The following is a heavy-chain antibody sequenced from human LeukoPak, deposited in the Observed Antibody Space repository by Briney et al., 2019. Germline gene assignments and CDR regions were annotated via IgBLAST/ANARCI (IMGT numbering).Heavy chain of an antibody. D-gene: IGHD3-22*01. Sequence: GGSLRLSCAASGFTVSSNYMSWVRQAPGKGLEWVSVIYSGGSTYYADSVKGRFTISRDNSKNTLYLQMNSLRAEDTAAYYCARDEASYYYDSSGYPLWGQGTTVTVSS. CDR3: ARDEASYYYDSSGYPL. CDR1: GFTVSSNY. J-gene: IGHJ6*02. V-gene: IGHV3-66*01. CDR2: IYSGGST.